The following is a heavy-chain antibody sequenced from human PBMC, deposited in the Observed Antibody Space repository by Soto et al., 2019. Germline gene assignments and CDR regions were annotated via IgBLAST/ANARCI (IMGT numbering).Heavy chain of an antibody. V-gene: IGHV3-23*01. J-gene: IGHJ4*02. CDR2: ISGSGDTT. D-gene: IGHD4-17*01. CDR1: GFTFSSYA. CDR3: AKDLMSDYPTTPFDY. Sequence: EVQLLESGGGLVQPGGSLRLSCAASGFTFSSYAMSWVRQAPGKGLEWVSGISGSGDTTYYADSVKGRFTISRDNSKNTLFLHVNSLRDEDRAVYFCAKDLMSDYPTTPFDYWGQGTLVTVSS.